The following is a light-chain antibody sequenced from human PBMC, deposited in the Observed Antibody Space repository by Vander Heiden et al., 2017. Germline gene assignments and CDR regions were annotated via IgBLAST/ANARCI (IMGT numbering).Light chain of an antibody. CDR2: LGS. CDR1: QSLLHSNGYNY. J-gene: IGKJ1*01. CDR3: MQALQTPPWT. Sequence: DIVMTQYPLYLPVTTGEPASISCRSSQSLLHSNGYNYLDWYLQKPGQSPQLLIYLGSNRASGVPDRFSGSGSGTDFTLKISRVEAEDVGVYYCMQALQTPPWTFGQGTKVEIK. V-gene: IGKV2-28*01.